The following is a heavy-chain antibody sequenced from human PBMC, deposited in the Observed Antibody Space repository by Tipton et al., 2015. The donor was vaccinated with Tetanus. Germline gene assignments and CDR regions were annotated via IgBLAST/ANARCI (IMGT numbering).Heavy chain of an antibody. D-gene: IGHD5-24*01. CDR2: IYYGGAT. CDR3: ARGGRDAYNNPLGAFDV. Sequence: TLSLTCSVSGGSVNSGTYYWSWIRQPPGKGLEWLGDIYYGGATQYNPSLESRVTISMDTSKNQVSLRLRSVAAADTAVYYCARGGRDAYNNPLGAFDVWGRGTTVTVSS. CDR1: GGSVNSGTYY. V-gene: IGHV4-61*01. J-gene: IGHJ3*01.